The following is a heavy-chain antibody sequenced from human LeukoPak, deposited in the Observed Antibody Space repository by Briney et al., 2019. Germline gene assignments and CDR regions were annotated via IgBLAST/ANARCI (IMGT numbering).Heavy chain of an antibody. CDR1: GFTFGDYV. J-gene: IGHJ4*02. V-gene: IGHV3-21*01. Sequence: GGSLRLSCTASGFTFGDYVMNWVRQAPGKGLEWVASISSASSYIYYADSVKGRFTISRDNAKNSLFLQMNSLGAEDTSVTYCARVADDGSLDSWGQGTLVTVSS. CDR2: ISSASSYI. D-gene: IGHD1-1*01. CDR3: ARVADDGSLDS.